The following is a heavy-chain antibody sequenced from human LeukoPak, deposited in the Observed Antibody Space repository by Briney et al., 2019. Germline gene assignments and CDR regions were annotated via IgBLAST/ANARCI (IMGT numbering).Heavy chain of an antibody. D-gene: IGHD3-22*01. CDR2: INHSGST. Sequence: DPSETLSLTCAVYGGSFSGYYWSWIRQPPGKGLEWIGEINHSGSTNYNPSLKSRVTISVDTSKNQFSLKLSSVTAADTAVYYCTRGSIAYYYMDVWGKGTTVTISS. CDR3: TRGSIAYYYMDV. J-gene: IGHJ6*03. CDR1: GGSFSGYY. V-gene: IGHV4-34*01.